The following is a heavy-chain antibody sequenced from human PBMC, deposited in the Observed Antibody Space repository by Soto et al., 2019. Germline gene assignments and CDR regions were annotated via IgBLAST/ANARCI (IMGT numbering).Heavy chain of an antibody. CDR3: ARVGPYCGGDCYSPPP. D-gene: IGHD2-21*02. CDR1: GYSIRNGYY. CDR2: IYHSGST. J-gene: IGHJ5*02. V-gene: IGHV4-38-2*01. Sequence: PSKTLSLTCAVSGYSIRNGYYWGWIRQPPGKGLEWIGTIYHSGSTYYNPSLKSRVTISVDASENHFSLKLSSVTAADTAVYYCARVGPYCGGDCYSPPPWGQGTLVTVSS.